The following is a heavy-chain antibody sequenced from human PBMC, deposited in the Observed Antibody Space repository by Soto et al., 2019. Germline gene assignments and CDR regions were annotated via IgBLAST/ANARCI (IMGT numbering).Heavy chain of an antibody. V-gene: IGHV4-39*01. J-gene: IGHJ4*02. Sequence: QLLLQESGPGLVKPSETLSLTCTVSGGSISSSSYYWGWIRQPPGKGLEWIGNIYYSGSTYYNPSLKSRVTISVDTSKNHFSLKLSSVTAADTAVYYCARHGPLSNNWNQLDYWGQGTLVTVSS. CDR2: IYYSGST. D-gene: IGHD1-1*01. CDR3: ARHGPLSNNWNQLDY. CDR1: GGSISSSSYY.